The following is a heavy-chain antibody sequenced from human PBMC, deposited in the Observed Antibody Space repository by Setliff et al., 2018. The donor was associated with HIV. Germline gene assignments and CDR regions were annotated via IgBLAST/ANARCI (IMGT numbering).Heavy chain of an antibody. CDR1: GDSVSSASYY. D-gene: IGHD4-17*01. CDR3: ASSPAWRSDYGLHTFDY. Sequence: SSETLSLTCAVSGDSVSSASYYWSWIRQSPGKGLEWIGSIYHSGSTQYNPSLKSRVTISVDTPKNQFSLKLSSVTAADTAVYYCASSPAWRSDYGLHTFDYWGQGTLVTVSS. V-gene: IGHV4-38-2*01. CDR2: IYHSGST. J-gene: IGHJ4*02.